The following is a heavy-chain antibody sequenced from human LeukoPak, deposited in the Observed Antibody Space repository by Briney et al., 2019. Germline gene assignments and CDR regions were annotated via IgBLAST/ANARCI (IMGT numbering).Heavy chain of an antibody. J-gene: IGHJ5*02. CDR1: GGSISSYY. D-gene: IGHD3-10*01. V-gene: IGHV4-59*08. CDR3: ARGAYFYGSGINWFDP. CDR2: IYYSGST. Sequence: SETLSLTCTVSGGSISSYYWSWIRQPRGKGLEWIGYIYYSGSTNYNPSLKSRVTISVDTSKNQFSLKLSYVTAADTAVYYCARGAYFYGSGINWFDPWGQGTLVTVSS.